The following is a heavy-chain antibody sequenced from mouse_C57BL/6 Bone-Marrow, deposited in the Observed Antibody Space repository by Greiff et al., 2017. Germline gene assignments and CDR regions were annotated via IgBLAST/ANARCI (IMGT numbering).Heavy chain of an antibody. CDR3: ARFSYYYGSSYYFDY. CDR2: INPYNGGT. D-gene: IGHD1-1*01. CDR1: GYTFTDYY. Sequence: EVQLQQSGPVLVKPGASVKMSCKASGYTFTDYYMNWVKQSHGKSLEWIGVINPYNGGTSYNQKFKGKATLTVDKSSSTAYMELNSLTSEDSAVYYCARFSYYYGSSYYFDYWGQGTTLTVSS. V-gene: IGHV1-19*01. J-gene: IGHJ2*01.